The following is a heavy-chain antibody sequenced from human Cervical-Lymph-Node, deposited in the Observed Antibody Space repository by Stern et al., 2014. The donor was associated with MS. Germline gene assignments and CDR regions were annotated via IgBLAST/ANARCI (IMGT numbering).Heavy chain of an antibody. J-gene: IGHJ6*02. CDR3: ARAELLYSYYGMDV. CDR2: INTNPGNP. Sequence: QVQLLQPGSELKKPGASVKVSCKASGYTFTSYAMTWVRQAPGQGLEWMGWINTNPGNPKYAHGFTGRSVFSLATSVSTAYLQISSLKAEDTAVYYCARAELLYSYYGMDVWGQGTTVTVSS. D-gene: IGHD2-15*01. V-gene: IGHV7-4-1*02. CDR1: GYTFTSYA.